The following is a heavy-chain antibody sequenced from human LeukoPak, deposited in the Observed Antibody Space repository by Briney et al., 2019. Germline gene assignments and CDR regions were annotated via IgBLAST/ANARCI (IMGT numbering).Heavy chain of an antibody. CDR1: GFTFSSYE. Sequence: PGGSLRLSCAASGFTFSSYEMNWVRQAPGQGLEWISCISNSGSPIYYADSAKGRFTISRDNAKNSLYLQMNSLRAEDTAVYYCARGFRHTAMFLDYWGRGTLVTVSS. D-gene: IGHD5-18*01. CDR3: ARGFRHTAMFLDY. CDR2: ISNSGSPI. V-gene: IGHV3-48*03. J-gene: IGHJ4*02.